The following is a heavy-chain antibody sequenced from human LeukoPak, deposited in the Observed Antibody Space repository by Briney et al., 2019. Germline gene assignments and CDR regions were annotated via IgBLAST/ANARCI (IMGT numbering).Heavy chain of an antibody. Sequence: PSETLSLTCAVYGGSFSGYYWSWIRQPPGKGLEWIGEINHSGSTNYNPSLKSRVTISVDTSKNQFSLKLSSVTAADTAVYYCAAQIACFDYWGQGTLVTVSS. J-gene: IGHJ4*02. V-gene: IGHV4-34*01. D-gene: IGHD2/OR15-2a*01. CDR3: AAQIACFDY. CDR1: GGSFSGYY. CDR2: INHSGST.